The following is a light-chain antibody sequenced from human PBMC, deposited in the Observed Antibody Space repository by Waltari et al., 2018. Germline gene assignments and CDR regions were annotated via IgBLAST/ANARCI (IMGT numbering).Light chain of an antibody. J-gene: IGKJ4*01. CDR3: QQYYSTPLT. CDR2: WAS. Sequence: DIVMTQSPDSLAVSLGERATINCMSSQSLFYSANNKHYLAGYQQKPGQPPKLLIYWASARESGVPDRFSGSGSGTDFTLTISSLQAEDVAVYYCQQYYSTPLTFGGGTKVEIK. V-gene: IGKV4-1*01. CDR1: QSLFYSANNKHY.